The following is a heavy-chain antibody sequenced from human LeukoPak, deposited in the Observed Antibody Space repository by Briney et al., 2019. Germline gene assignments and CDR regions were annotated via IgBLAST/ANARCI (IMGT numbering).Heavy chain of an antibody. J-gene: IGHJ4*02. D-gene: IGHD7-27*01. CDR1: GFTFSNYW. V-gene: IGHV3-7*01. CDR3: ARDYVWGSSESDY. CDR2: IKQDGSEK. Sequence: GRSLRLSCAASGFTFSNYWMTWFRQTPGKGLEWVGNIKQDGSEKYYVDSVKGRFTISRDNAKNSLYLQMNSLRVEDTAIYYCARDYVWGSSESDYWGQGTLVTVSS.